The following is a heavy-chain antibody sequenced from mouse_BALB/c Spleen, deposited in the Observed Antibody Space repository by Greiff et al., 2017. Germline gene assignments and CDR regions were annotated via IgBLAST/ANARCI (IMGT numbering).Heavy chain of an antibody. D-gene: IGHD1-2*01. J-gene: IGHJ2*01. CDR2: ISSGGST. V-gene: IGHV5-6-5*01. CDR1: GFTFSSYA. CDR3: ARGGNYGPYFDY. Sequence: EVQGVESGGGLVKPGGSLKLSCAASGFTFSSYAMSWVRQTPEKRLEWVASISSGGSTYYPDSVKGRFTISRDNARNILYLQMSSLRSEDTAMYYCARGGNYGPYFDYWGQGTTLTVSA.